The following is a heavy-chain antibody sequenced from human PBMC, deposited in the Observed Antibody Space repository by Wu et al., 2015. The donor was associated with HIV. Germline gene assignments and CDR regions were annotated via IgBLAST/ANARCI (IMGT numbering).Heavy chain of an antibody. J-gene: IGHJ6*02. CDR2: IMSMFGTA. CDR1: GGTFSNYA. V-gene: IGHV1-69*05. CDR3: ARDLRPGSSWYPGREEGYYYYGMDV. Sequence: QVQLVQSGAEVKKPGSSVKVSCKASGGTFSNYAISWVRQAPGQGLEWMGGIMSMFGTANYAQKFQGRVAITTDGSTSAAYMELSSLRSEDTAVYYCARDLRPGSSWYPGREEGYYYYGMDVVGPRDHGHRLL. D-gene: IGHD6-13*01.